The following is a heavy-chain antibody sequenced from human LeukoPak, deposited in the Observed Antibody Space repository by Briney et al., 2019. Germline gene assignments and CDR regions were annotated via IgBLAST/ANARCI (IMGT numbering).Heavy chain of an antibody. J-gene: IGHJ4*02. Sequence: SQTLSLTCAISGDSVSSNTGLWNWIRQSPSRGLEWLGRTYYRSKWSTDYAPSVRSRITITTDTSRNEFSLHLKFVTPEDTAVYYCAAEYFSSSGLDYWGQGTPVAVSS. CDR3: AAEYFSSSGLDY. CDR1: GDSVSSNTGL. D-gene: IGHD6-6*01. CDR2: TYYRSKWST. V-gene: IGHV6-1*01.